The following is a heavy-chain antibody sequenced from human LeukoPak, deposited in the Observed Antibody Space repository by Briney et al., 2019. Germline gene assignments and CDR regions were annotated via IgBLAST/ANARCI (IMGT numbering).Heavy chain of an antibody. Sequence: GGSLRLSCAASGFTFSSYSMNWVRQAPGKGLEWVSSISSSSSYIYYADSVKGRFTISRDNAKNSLYLQTNSLRAEDTAVYYCARWDYGDYVWGGNYFDYWGQGTLVTVSS. CDR3: ARWDYGDYVWGGNYFDY. CDR1: GFTFSSYS. D-gene: IGHD4-17*01. CDR2: ISSSSSYI. J-gene: IGHJ4*02. V-gene: IGHV3-21*01.